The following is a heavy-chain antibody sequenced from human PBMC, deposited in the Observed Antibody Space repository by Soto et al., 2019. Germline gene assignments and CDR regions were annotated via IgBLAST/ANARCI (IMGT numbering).Heavy chain of an antibody. Sequence: QITLNESGPTQVKPRQTLTLPCTFSGFSLTTSGVGVGWIRQSPGKAPQWLALICWDDDKRYSPSLKSRLTITKDTSKNQVVLTMADLDPADTATYYCAHRVLRTVFGLVTTTAIYFDFWGQGTPVAVSS. D-gene: IGHD3-3*01. J-gene: IGHJ4*02. V-gene: IGHV2-5*02. CDR2: ICWDDDK. CDR1: GFSLTTSGVG. CDR3: AHRVLRTVFGLVTTTAIYFDF.